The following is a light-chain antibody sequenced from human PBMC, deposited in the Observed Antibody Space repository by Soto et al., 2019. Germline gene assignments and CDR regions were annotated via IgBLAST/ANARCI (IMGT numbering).Light chain of an antibody. V-gene: IGKV3-20*01. CDR1: ENVRSN. Sequence: EMVVAQSRATMSVSTGERATLSCRASENVRSNLARYQPNPAHAPRLLIYGASNTATGIPDRFSGSGSETAFTLTIIKLEAEDFAVYYCQQYGCSPRPFGQGTKV. CDR2: GAS. J-gene: IGKJ1*01. CDR3: QQYGCSPRP.